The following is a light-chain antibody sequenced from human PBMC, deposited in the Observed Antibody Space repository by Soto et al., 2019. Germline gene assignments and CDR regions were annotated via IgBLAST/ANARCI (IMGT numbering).Light chain of an antibody. CDR1: QSLSSNY. CDR2: GAS. Sequence: EIVLTQSPGTRSLSPGERATLSCRASQSLSSNYLAWYQQRPGQSPRLLVYGASSRATGIPDRFSGSGFGTDFALTISRLEPEDSAVYYCHQYDNAPFTFGPGTRVGIK. J-gene: IGKJ3*01. V-gene: IGKV3-20*01. CDR3: HQYDNAPFT.